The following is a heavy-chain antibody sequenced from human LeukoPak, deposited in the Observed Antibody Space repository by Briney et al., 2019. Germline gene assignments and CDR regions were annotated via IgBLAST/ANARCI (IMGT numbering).Heavy chain of an antibody. CDR1: GVSITSFY. V-gene: IGHV4-59*08. Sequence: SETLSLTCTVSGVSITSFYWSWIRQPPGKGLEWVGYIYFSGSTNYNPSLKSRVTVSLDTTKNQVSLKLSSVSAADTAVYYCASTGYCIGGSCYSNYFDHWGQGTLVTVSS. CDR2: IYFSGST. J-gene: IGHJ4*02. D-gene: IGHD2-15*01. CDR3: ASTGYCIGGSCYSNYFDH.